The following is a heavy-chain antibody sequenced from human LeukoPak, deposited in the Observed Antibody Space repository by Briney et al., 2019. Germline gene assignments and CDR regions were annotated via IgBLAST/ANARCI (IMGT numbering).Heavy chain of an antibody. J-gene: IGHJ4*02. CDR1: GYTFTSYD. CDR3: AKDRPGALLYFDS. V-gene: IGHV1-8*01. Sequence: ASVKVSCKASGYTFTSYDINWVRQATGQGLEWMGWMNPNSGNTGYAQKFQGRVTMTRNTSISTAYMELSSLRSEDTAVYYCAKDRPGALLYFDSWGQGTLVTVSS. CDR2: MNPNSGNT. D-gene: IGHD1-26*01.